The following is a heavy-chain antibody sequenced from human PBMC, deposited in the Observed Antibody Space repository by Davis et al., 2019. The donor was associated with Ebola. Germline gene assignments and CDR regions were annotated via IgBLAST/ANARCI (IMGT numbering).Heavy chain of an antibody. D-gene: IGHD4-17*01. CDR3: AILSTVTTSVSGRPFYYHGIDV. J-gene: IGHJ6*04. CDR2: ISAYNGNT. V-gene: IGHV1-18*01. Sequence: ASVKVSCKASGYTFTSYGISWVRQAPGQGLEWMGWISAYNGNTNYAQKLQGRVTMTTDTSTSTAYMELRSLRSDDTAVYYCAILSTVTTSVSGRPFYYHGIDVWGKGTTVTVSS. CDR1: GYTFTSYG.